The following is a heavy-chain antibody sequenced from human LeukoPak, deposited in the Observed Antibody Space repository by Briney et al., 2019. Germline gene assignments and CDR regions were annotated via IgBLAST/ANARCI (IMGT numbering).Heavy chain of an antibody. D-gene: IGHD1-26*01. CDR2: ISPNSGGT. CDR3: ARDYSGTYYGGQDY. CDR1: GYSFTVYY. Sequence: GASVKVSCKASGYSFTVYYMHWVRQAPGQGLEWVGWISPNSGGTNYAQKFQGRVTMTRDTSISTAYMELSRLRSDDTAVYYCARDYSGTYYGGQDYWGQGTLVTVSS. V-gene: IGHV1-2*02. J-gene: IGHJ4*02.